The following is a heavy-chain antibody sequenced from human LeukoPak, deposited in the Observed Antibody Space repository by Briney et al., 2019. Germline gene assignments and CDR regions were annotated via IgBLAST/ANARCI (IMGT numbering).Heavy chain of an antibody. V-gene: IGHV4-59*08. J-gene: IGHJ5*02. Sequence: SETLSLTCTVSGGSISSYYWGWIRQPPGKGLEWIGSISYSGTNYNNPSLKSRVSISIDTSKNQFSVKLTSVTAADTAMYYCASLGTLRSWGQGTLVTVSS. CDR3: ASLGTLRS. D-gene: IGHD7-27*01. CDR1: GGSISSYY. CDR2: ISYSGTN.